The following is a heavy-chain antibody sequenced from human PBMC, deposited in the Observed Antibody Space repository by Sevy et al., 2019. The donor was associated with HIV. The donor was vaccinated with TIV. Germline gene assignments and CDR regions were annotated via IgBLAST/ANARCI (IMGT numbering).Heavy chain of an antibody. D-gene: IGHD2-21*01. J-gene: IGHJ4*02. V-gene: IGHV3-21*04. CDR3: GGGDCDGALYDFDN. CDR2: ISSGSSYI. CDR1: GFTFSNYF. Sequence: GGSLRLSCAASGFTFSNYFINWVRQAPGKGLEWVSSISSGSSYIFYADSVKGRFTISRDNAKNSLYLHMNSLRAEDTAGYYCGGGDCDGALYDFDNWGPGTMVTVSS.